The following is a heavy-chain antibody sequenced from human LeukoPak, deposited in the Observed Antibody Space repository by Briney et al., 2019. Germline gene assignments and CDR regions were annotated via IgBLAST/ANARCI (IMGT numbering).Heavy chain of an antibody. D-gene: IGHD1-14*01. J-gene: IGHJ4*02. CDR2: ISSSNSSI. V-gene: IGHV3-48*01. CDR1: GFTFSSYS. CDR3: ARANPRDY. Sequence: GSLRLSCAASGFTFSSYSMNWVRQAPGKGLEWVSYISSSNSSIYYAGSVKGRFTISRDNAKNSLYLQMNSLRVEDTAVYYCARANPRDYWGQGTLVTVSS.